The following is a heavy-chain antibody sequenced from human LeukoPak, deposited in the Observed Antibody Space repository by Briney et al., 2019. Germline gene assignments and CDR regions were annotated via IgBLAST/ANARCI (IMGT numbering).Heavy chain of an antibody. CDR1: GGSISSSY. V-gene: IGHV4-59*08. J-gene: IGHJ5*02. CDR2: IYYSGIT. D-gene: IGHD3-10*02. Sequence: PSETLSLTCTVSGGSISSSYWSWIRQLPGKGLQWIGYIYYSGITNYNPSLKTRVTISVDTSKNQFSLKLSSVTAADTAVYYCAGLPTSCSDPWGQGTLVTVSS. CDR3: AGLPTSCSDP.